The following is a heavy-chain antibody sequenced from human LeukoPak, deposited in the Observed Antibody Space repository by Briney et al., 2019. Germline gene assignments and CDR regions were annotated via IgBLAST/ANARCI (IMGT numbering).Heavy chain of an antibody. CDR2: ISYDVGKK. Sequence: GGSLRLSCAASGFTFSSYWMSWVRQAPGKGLEWVAVISYDVGKKYYADSVKGRFTISRDNSKNTLYLQMNSLRAEDTAVYYCAKDDYYDTSGYRDWGQGTLVTVSS. CDR3: AKDDYYDTSGYRD. J-gene: IGHJ4*02. D-gene: IGHD3-22*01. CDR1: GFTFSSYW. V-gene: IGHV3-30*18.